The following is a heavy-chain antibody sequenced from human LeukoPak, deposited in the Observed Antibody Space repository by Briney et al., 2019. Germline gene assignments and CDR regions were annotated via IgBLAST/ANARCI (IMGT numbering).Heavy chain of an antibody. D-gene: IGHD2-15*01. Sequence: ASVKVSCKASGGTFSSYAISWVRQAPGQGLEWMGGIIPIFGTANYAQKFQGRVTITTDEFTSTAYMELSSLRSEDTAVYYCARVQTDIVPRYYYYMDVWGKGTTVTVSS. V-gene: IGHV1-69*05. CDR2: IIPIFGTA. J-gene: IGHJ6*03. CDR3: ARVQTDIVPRYYYYMDV. CDR1: GGTFSSYA.